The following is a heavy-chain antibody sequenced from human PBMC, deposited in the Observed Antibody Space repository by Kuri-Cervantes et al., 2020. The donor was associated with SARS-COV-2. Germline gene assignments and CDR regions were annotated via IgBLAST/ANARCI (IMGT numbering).Heavy chain of an antibody. V-gene: IGHV1-69*06. D-gene: IGHD3-22*01. CDR1: GGTFSSYA. J-gene: IGHJ4*02. CDR3: ARDDRYYDSSGLTL. CDR2: IIPIFGTA. Sequence: SVKVSCKASGGTFSSYAISWVRQAPGQGLEWMGGIIPIFGTANYAQKFQGRVTITADKSTSTAYMELSSLRSEDTAVYYCARDDRYYDSSGLTLWGQGTLVTVSS.